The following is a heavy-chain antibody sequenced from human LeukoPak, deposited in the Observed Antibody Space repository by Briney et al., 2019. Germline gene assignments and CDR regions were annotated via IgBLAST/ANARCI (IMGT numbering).Heavy chain of an antibody. CDR2: IHDNGGT. CDR1: GGSISSYY. D-gene: IGHD3-9*01. J-gene: IGHJ2*01. CDR3: ARDHGNDWSWYIDL. Sequence: SETLSLTCTVSGGSISSYYWSWIRQPPGKRLEWIGYIHDNGGTNYNPSLKSRVTISVDTSKKQFSLKLSSVTAADTAVYYCARDHGNDWSWYIDLWGRGTLVTVSS. V-gene: IGHV4-59*01.